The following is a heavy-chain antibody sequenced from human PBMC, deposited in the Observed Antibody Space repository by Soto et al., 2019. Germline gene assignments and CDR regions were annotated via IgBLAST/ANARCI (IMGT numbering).Heavy chain of an antibody. D-gene: IGHD2-15*01. CDR2: IWYDGGNQ. J-gene: IGHJ5*02. Sequence: QVQLVESGGGVVQPGRSLRLSCAASGFTFSSFAMHWVRQAPGKGLEWVAVIWYDGGNQGYADSVKGRFTISRDNSKNTLYLQMHSMRDEDPAVYDCAKAGAYCSGGSCCGHNWFDPWGQGTLVAVSA. CDR1: GFTFSSFA. CDR3: AKAGAYCSGGSCCGHNWFDP. V-gene: IGHV3-33*06.